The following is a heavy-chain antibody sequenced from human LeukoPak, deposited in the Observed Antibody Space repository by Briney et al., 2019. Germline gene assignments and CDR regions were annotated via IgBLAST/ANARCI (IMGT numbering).Heavy chain of an antibody. Sequence: ASVKVSCKVSGYTFTGYYMHWVRQAPGQGLEWMGWINPNSGGTNYAQKFQGWVTMTRDTSISTAYMELSRLRSDDTAVYYCARGIAVAAETYYYYGMDVWGQGTTVTVSS. CDR1: GYTFTGYY. V-gene: IGHV1-2*04. J-gene: IGHJ6*02. CDR2: INPNSGGT. D-gene: IGHD6-19*01. CDR3: ARGIAVAAETYYYYGMDV.